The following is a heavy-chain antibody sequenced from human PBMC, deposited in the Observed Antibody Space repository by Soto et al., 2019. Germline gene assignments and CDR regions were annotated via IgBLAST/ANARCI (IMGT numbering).Heavy chain of an antibody. Sequence: PGGSLRLSCAASGFTFSSYSMNWVRQAPGKGLEWVSSISSSSSYIYYADSVKGRFTISRDNAKNSLYLQMNSLRAEDTAVYYCATLARADYGGVSDYWGQGTLVTVSS. CDR1: GFTFSSYS. V-gene: IGHV3-21*01. D-gene: IGHD4-17*01. CDR2: ISSSSSYI. CDR3: ATLARADYGGVSDY. J-gene: IGHJ4*02.